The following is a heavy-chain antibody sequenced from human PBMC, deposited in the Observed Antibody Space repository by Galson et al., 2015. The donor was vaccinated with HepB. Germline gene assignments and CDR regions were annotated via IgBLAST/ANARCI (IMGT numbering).Heavy chain of an antibody. D-gene: IGHD3-22*01. J-gene: IGHJ4*02. CDR3: ARTYYYDSSGYYSSFDY. CDR1: GYSFTSYW. CDR2: IHPGDSDT. V-gene: IGHV5-51*01. Sequence: QSGAEVKKPGESLKISCKGSGYSFTSYWIGWVRQMPGKGLEWMGIIHPGDSDTRYSPSFQGQVTISADKSISTAYLQWSSLKASDTAMYYCARTYYYDSSGYYSSFDYWGQGTLVTVSS.